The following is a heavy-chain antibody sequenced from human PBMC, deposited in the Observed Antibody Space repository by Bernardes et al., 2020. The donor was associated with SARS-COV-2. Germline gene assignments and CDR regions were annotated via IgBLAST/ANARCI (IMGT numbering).Heavy chain of an antibody. D-gene: IGHD2-21*02. J-gene: IGHJ4*02. CDR2: INPNTGGT. CDR3: ARTRTTISTTGIPVDY. V-gene: IGHV1-2*02. CDR1: GYTFTDYC. Sequence: ASEKVSCKASGYTFTDYCIHWVRQAPGQRLEWMGWINPNTGGTNYVQKFQGRVTMTRDTSITTAYMELSWLGSDDTAIYYCARTRTTISTTGIPVDYWGQGTLVTVSS.